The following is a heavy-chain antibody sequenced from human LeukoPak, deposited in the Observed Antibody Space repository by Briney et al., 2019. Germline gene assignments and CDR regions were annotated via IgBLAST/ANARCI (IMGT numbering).Heavy chain of an antibody. CDR2: IYTSGST. CDR1: GGSISSSSYY. CDR3: AREINGFWSGYYGY. J-gene: IGHJ4*02. V-gene: IGHV4-61*02. Sequence: SETLSLTCTVSGGSISSSSYYWGWIRQPPGKGLEWIGRIYTSGSTNYNPSLKSRVTISVDTSKNQFSLKLSSVTAADTAVYYCAREINGFWSGYYGYWGQGTLVTVSS. D-gene: IGHD3-3*01.